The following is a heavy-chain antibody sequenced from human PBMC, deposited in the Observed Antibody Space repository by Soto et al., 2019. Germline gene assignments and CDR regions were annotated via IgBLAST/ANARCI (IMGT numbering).Heavy chain of an antibody. CDR3: ARETPGYSTWIDH. CDR2: IWYDGSNK. J-gene: IGHJ4*02. V-gene: IGHV3-33*01. D-gene: IGHD5-18*01. Sequence: GGSLRLSCAASGFTFSSYGMHWVRQAPGKGLEWVAVIWYDGSNKYYAGSVKGRFTISRDNSKNTLYLQMNSLRAEDTAVYYCARETPGYSTWIDHWGQGTPVTVSS. CDR1: GFTFSSYG.